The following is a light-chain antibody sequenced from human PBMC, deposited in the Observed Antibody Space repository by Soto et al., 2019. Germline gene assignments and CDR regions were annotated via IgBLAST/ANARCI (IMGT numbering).Light chain of an antibody. CDR1: QSISSW. CDR3: QQYNSFSIT. Sequence: GDRVTITCRASQSISSWLAWYQQKQGKAPQLLIYDASSLQSGVPSRFSGSGSGTEFTLTISSLQPDDFATYYCQQYNSFSITFGGGTKVDIK. CDR2: DAS. J-gene: IGKJ4*01. V-gene: IGKV1-5*01.